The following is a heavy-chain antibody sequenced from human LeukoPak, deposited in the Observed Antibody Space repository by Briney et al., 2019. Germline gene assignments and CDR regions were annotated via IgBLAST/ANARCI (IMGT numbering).Heavy chain of an antibody. V-gene: IGHV3-48*03. J-gene: IGHJ6*02. CDR3: ARGAGPCSSTSCYFYYYYYGMAV. CDR2: ISSSGSTI. CDR1: GFTFSSYE. Sequence: GGSLRLSCAASGFTFSSYEMNWVRQAPGKGLEWVSYISSSGSTIYYADSVKGRFTISRDNAKNSLYLQMNSLRAEDTAVYYCARGAGPCSSTSCYFYYYYYGMAVWGQGTTVTVSS. D-gene: IGHD2-2*01.